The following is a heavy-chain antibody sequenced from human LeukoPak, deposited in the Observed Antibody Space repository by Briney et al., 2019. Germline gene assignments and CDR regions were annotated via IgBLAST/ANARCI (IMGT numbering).Heavy chain of an antibody. CDR2: ISSSSSYI. V-gene: IGHV3-21*01. Sequence: GGSLRLSCAASGFTFSSYSMNWVRQAPGKGLEWVSSISSSSSYIYYADSVKGLFTISRDNAKNSLYLQMNSLRAEDTAVYYCAREKQYYYDGSAYPNCYDYWGQGTLVTVSS. CDR3: AREKQYYYDGSAYPNCYDY. D-gene: IGHD3-22*01. CDR1: GFTFSSYS. J-gene: IGHJ4*02.